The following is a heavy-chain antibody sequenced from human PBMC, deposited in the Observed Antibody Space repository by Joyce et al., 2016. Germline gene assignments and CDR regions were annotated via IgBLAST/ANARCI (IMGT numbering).Heavy chain of an antibody. V-gene: IGHV4-31*11. D-gene: IGHD3-22*01. J-gene: IGHJ5*02. CDR3: ATARNIVEGYWFDP. CDR1: GGSVSREGYY. Sequence: QVQLQESGPGLVKPSQTLSLTCAVSGGSVSREGYYWSWIRQHPEKGLQWIGYIYYTGSTYFNPSLESRVSSSLDTSKNRFSLKLTSVTAADTAVYFCATARNIVEGYWFDPWGQGSLVTVSS. CDR2: IYYTGST.